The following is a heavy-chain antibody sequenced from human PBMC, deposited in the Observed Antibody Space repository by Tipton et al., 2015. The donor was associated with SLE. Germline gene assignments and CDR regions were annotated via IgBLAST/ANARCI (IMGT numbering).Heavy chain of an antibody. CDR2: IKSKTDGGTT. V-gene: IGHV3-15*01. J-gene: IGHJ4*02. Sequence: SLRLSCAASGFTFSNAWMSWVRQAPGKGLEWVGRIKSKTDGGTTDYAEPVKGRFTISRDDSKNTLYLQMNSLKPEATALYDCTHPVGPGFNGDWGQGPLVPVPS. D-gene: IGHD2-8*01. CDR3: THPVGPGFNGD. CDR1: GFTFSNAW.